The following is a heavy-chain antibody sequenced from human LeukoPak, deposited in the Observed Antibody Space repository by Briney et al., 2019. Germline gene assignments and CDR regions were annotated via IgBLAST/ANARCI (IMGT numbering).Heavy chain of an antibody. CDR2: IYSTGTT. Sequence: PSETLSLTCTVSGGSINSYYWGWVRQPAGKGLEWIGRIYSTGTTNYSPSLLTRLTMSVDTSNNQFPLILRSVTAADTATYYCGRQGYTASYYFLDYWSQGTLVTVSS. CDR3: GRQGYTASYYFLDY. D-gene: IGHD1-26*01. V-gene: IGHV4-4*07. J-gene: IGHJ4*02. CDR1: GGSINSYY.